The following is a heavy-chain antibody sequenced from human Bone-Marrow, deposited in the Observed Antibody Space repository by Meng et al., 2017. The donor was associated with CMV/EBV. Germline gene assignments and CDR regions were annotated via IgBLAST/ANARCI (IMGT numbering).Heavy chain of an antibody. Sequence: SETLSLTCAVYGGSFSGYYWSWIRQPPGKGLEWIGEINRSGSTNYNPSLKSRVTISVDTSKNQFSLKLSSVTAADTAVYYCQGYDSSGWDCWGQGTLVTVSS. J-gene: IGHJ4*02. CDR1: GGSFSGYY. CDR3: QGYDSSGWDC. CDR2: INRSGST. D-gene: IGHD3-22*01. V-gene: IGHV4-34*01.